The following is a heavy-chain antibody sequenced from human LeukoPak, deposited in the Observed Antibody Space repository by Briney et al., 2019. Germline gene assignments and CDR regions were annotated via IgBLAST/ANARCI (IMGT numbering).Heavy chain of an antibody. Sequence: SETPSLTCTVSGGSISSYYWSWIRQPPGKGLEWIGYIYYSGSTNYNPSLKSRVTISVDTSKNQFSLKLSSVTAADTAVYYCARHENYDFWSGFSYYFDYWGQGTLVTVSS. CDR3: ARHENYDFWSGFSYYFDY. D-gene: IGHD3-3*01. CDR2: IYYSGST. CDR1: GGSISSYY. J-gene: IGHJ4*02. V-gene: IGHV4-59*08.